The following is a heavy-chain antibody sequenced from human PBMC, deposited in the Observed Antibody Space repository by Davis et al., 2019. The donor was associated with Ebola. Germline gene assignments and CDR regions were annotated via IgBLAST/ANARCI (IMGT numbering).Heavy chain of an antibody. CDR3: ARGRTYLTQSRDYYYYYYGMDV. D-gene: IGHD1-14*01. CDR1: GGSFSGYY. Sequence: SETLSLTCAVYGGSFSGYYWSWIRQPPGKGLEWIGDINHSGSTNYNPSLKSRVTISVDTSKNQFSLKLSSVTAADTAVYYCARGRTYLTQSRDYYYYYYGMDVWGQGTTVTVSS. V-gene: IGHV4-34*01. CDR2: INHSGST. J-gene: IGHJ6*02.